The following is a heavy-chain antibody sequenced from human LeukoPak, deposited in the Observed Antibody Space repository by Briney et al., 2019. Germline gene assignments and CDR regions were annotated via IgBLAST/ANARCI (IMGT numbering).Heavy chain of an antibody. CDR3: MRDYNWYFDY. D-gene: IGHD1-1*01. CDR2: IWYDGSNK. Sequence: GGSLRLSCAASGFTFSGYGIHWVRQAPGKGLEWVAVIWYDGSNKYYADSVQGRFSISRDNSRNMVYLQMNSLRVEDSAVYYCMRDYNWYFDYWGQGTLVTVSS. CDR1: GFTFSGYG. J-gene: IGHJ4*02. V-gene: IGHV3-33*01.